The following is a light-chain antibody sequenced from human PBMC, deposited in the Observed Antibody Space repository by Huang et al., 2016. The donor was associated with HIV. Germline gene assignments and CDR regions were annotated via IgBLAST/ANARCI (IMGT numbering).Light chain of an antibody. CDR1: QSVGNW. Sequence: DIQMTQSPSTLSASVGDRVTITCRASQSVGNWLAWYQQKPGQAPKLLIYTASTLQNGVPSRFSGSGSETEFTLTINSLQPDDFATYYCQQYNRFYTFGQGIRLDIK. CDR2: TAS. J-gene: IGKJ2*01. CDR3: QQYNRFYT. V-gene: IGKV1-5*03.